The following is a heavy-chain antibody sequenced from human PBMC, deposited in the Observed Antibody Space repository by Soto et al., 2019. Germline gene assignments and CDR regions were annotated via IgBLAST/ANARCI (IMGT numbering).Heavy chain of an antibody. J-gene: IGHJ6*02. CDR1: GGTFSSYA. D-gene: IGHD3-3*01. V-gene: IGHV1-69*13. CDR3: ARHVRHDFLRGYTSNGMDV. CDR2: IIPIFGTA. Sequence: SVKVSCKASGGTFSSYAISWVRQAPGQGLEWMGGIIPIFGTANYAQKFQGRGTITADESTSTAYMELSSLRSEDTAVYYCARHVRHDFLRGYTSNGMDVWCQGTTVTVSS.